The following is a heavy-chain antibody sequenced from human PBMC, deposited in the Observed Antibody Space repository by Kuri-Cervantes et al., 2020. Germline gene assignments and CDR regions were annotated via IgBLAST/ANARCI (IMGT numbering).Heavy chain of an antibody. Sequence: SETLSLTCAASGFAFSSYAMSWVRQAPGKGLEYIGYIYYSGSTNYNPSLKSRVTISVDTSKNQFSLKLSSVTAADTAVYYCARGGSYSSSWLNWFDPWGQGTLVTVSS. V-gene: IGHV4-59*01. D-gene: IGHD6-13*01. CDR3: ARGGSYSSSWLNWFDP. CDR1: GFAFSSYA. CDR2: IYYSGST. J-gene: IGHJ5*02.